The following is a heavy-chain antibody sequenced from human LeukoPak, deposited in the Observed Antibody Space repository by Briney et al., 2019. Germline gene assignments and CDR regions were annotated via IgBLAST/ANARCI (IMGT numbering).Heavy chain of an antibody. D-gene: IGHD3-22*01. CDR3: AREGGDDSSGYSRFDY. Sequence: ASVKVSCKASGYTFTGYYMHWVRQAPGQGLEWMGWINPNSGGTNFAQKFQGRVTMTRDTSISTAYMELSRLRSDDTAVYYCAREGGDDSSGYSRFDYWGQGILVTVSS. V-gene: IGHV1-2*02. CDR2: INPNSGGT. CDR1: GYTFTGYY. J-gene: IGHJ4*02.